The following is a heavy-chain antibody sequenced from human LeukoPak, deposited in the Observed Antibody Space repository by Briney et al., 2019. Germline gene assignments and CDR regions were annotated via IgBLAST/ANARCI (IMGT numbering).Heavy chain of an antibody. CDR3: VRDWDHFDFDS. V-gene: IGHV3-74*01. D-gene: IGHD3-9*01. J-gene: IGHJ5*01. Sequence: GGSLRLSCAASGFTLSSYSMNWVRQAPGKGLVWVSRIKGDGSHTIYADPVKGRFTISRDNAKNTLYLQMRSLRAEDTAVYYCVRDWDHFDFDSWGQGTLVTVSS. CDR2: IKGDGSHT. CDR1: GFTLSSYS.